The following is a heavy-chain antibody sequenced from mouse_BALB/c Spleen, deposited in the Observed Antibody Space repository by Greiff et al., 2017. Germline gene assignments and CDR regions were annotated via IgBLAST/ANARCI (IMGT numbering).Heavy chain of an antibody. CDR3: TGGTGTYYFDY. V-gene: IGHV1-15*01. CDR1: GYTFTDYE. Sequence: VQLQQSGAELVRPGASVTLSCKASGYTFTDYEMHWVKQTPVHGLEWIGAIDPETGGTAYNQKFKGKATLTADKSSSTAYMELSSLTNEDSAVYYCTGGTGTYYFDYWGQGTTLTVSS. D-gene: IGHD4-1*01. CDR2: IDPETGGT. J-gene: IGHJ2*01.